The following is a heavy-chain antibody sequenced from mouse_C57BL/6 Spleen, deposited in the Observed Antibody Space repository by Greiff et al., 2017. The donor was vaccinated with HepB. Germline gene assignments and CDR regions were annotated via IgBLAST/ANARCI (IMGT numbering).Heavy chain of an antibody. Sequence: VKLMESGAELARPGASVKLSCKASGYTFTSYGISWVKQRTGQGLEWIGEIYPRSGNTYYNEKFKGKATLTADKSSSTAYMELRSLTSEDSAVYFCARCYGSSYFDYWGQGTTLTVSS. J-gene: IGHJ2*01. D-gene: IGHD1-1*01. CDR2: IYPRSGNT. V-gene: IGHV1-81*01. CDR3: ARCYGSSYFDY. CDR1: GYTFTSYG.